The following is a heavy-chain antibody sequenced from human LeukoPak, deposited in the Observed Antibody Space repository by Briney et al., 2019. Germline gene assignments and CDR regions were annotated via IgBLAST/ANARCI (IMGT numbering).Heavy chain of an antibody. Sequence: PSETLSLTCTVSGGSITSSRYYWGWLREPPGKGLEWIGSIYYSGSTYYNPSLKRRVTISVDTFKNQFPLKLSSVTAADTAVYYCARHPTYSSSYNYYGMDVWGQGTTVTVSS. V-gene: IGHV4-39*01. CDR2: IYYSGST. D-gene: IGHD6-13*01. J-gene: IGHJ6*02. CDR3: ARHPTYSSSYNYYGMDV. CDR1: GGSITSSRYY.